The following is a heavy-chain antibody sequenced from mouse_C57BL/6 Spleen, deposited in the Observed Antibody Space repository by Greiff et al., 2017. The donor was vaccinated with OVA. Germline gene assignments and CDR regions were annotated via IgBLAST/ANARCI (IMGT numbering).Heavy chain of an antibody. J-gene: IGHJ3*01. V-gene: IGHV5-17*01. CDR2: ISSGSSTI. D-gene: IGHD1-1*01. CDR1: GFTFSDYG. Sequence: EVQLVESGGGLVKPGGSLKLSCAASGFTFSDYGMHWVRQAPEKGLEWVAYISSGSSTIYYADTVKGRFTISRDNAKNTLFLQMTSRRSEDTAMYYCAREDYGRAWFAYWGQGTLVTVSA. CDR3: AREDYGRAWFAY.